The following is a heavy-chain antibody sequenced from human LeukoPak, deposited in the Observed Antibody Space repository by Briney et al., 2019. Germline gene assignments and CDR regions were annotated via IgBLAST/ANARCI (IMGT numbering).Heavy chain of an antibody. CDR3: RRRTRIVGGVYNIHF. Sequence: SETLSLNCTGSGVSISGYYWNWIRQPPGKGLEWLGYIYPSGNSDYNPSLKSRVSMSVVTSKRQISLRLSPGTAADAAVYYFRRRTRIVGGVYNIHFWGQGTLVTVSS. CDR2: IYPSGNS. J-gene: IGHJ4*02. V-gene: IGHV4-4*09. CDR1: GVSISGYY. D-gene: IGHD1-1*01.